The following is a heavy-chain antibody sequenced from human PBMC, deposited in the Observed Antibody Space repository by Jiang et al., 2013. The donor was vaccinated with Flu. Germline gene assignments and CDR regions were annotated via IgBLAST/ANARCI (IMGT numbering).Heavy chain of an antibody. J-gene: IGHJ4*02. CDR2: ISGSIGST. CDR3: AKKATDRIGAPAPFDF. D-gene: IGHD6-13*01. V-gene: IGHV3-23*01. CDR1: GFTFSNYA. Sequence: GSLRLSCAASGFTFSNYAMSWVRQAPGKGLEWVSAISGSIGSTYYADSVKGRFIISRDNSGNTLYLQMSSLRAEDTAVYYCAKKATDRIGAPAPFDFWGQGTLVTVSS.